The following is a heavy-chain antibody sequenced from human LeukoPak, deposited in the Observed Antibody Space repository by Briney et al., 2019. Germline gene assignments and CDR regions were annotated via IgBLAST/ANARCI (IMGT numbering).Heavy chain of an antibody. CDR1: GYTFTSYG. CDR2: ISAYNGNT. CDR3: ARDLVSGSYYFGYFDY. J-gene: IGHJ4*02. Sequence: ASVKVSCKASGYTFTSYGISWVRQAPGQGLEWMGCISAYNGNTNYAQKLQGRFTMTTDTSTSTAYMELRSLRSDDTAVYYCARDLVSGSYYFGYFDYWGQGNLVTVSS. V-gene: IGHV1-18*01. D-gene: IGHD1-26*01.